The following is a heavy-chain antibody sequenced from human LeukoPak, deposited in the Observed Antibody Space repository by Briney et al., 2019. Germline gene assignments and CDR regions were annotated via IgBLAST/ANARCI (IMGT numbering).Heavy chain of an antibody. CDR1: GFALSSHW. CDR3: AKRDSSGYKDY. D-gene: IGHD3-22*01. Sequence: SGGSLRLSCAASGFALSSHWMTWVRQVPGRGPEWVANVNRDGSETYYLDSVKGRFTISRDNSKNTLYLQMNSLRAEDTAVYYCAKRDSSGYKDYWGQGTLVTVSS. J-gene: IGHJ4*02. CDR2: VNRDGSET. V-gene: IGHV3-7*01.